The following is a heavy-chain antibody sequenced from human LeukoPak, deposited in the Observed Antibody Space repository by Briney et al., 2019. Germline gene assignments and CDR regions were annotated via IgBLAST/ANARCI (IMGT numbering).Heavy chain of an antibody. CDR1: GGTFSRYT. CDR2: IIPILGIA. V-gene: IGHV1-69*10. CDR3: ARVSDSSGNFDY. D-gene: IGHD3-22*01. Sequence: SVKVSCKASGGTFSRYTISWVRQAPGQGLEWMGRIIPILGIANYAQKFQGRVTITADKSPSTAYMELSSLRSEDTAVYYCARVSDSSGNFDYWGQGTLVTVAS. J-gene: IGHJ4*02.